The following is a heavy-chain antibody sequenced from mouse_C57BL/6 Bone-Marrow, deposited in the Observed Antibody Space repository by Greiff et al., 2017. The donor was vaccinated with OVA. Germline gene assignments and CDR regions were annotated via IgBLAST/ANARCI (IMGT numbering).Heavy chain of an antibody. V-gene: IGHV1-47*01. D-gene: IGHD2-4*01. Sequence: VQLQQSGAELVKPGASVKMSCKASGYTFTTYPIVWMKQNHGKSLEWIGNFHPYNDDTKYNEKLKGKATLNVEKSSSTVYLELSRLTSDDSAVYYCARPGDYDGDWFAYWGQGTLVTVSA. CDR1: GYTFTTYP. CDR3: ARPGDYDGDWFAY. CDR2: FHPYNDDT. J-gene: IGHJ3*01.